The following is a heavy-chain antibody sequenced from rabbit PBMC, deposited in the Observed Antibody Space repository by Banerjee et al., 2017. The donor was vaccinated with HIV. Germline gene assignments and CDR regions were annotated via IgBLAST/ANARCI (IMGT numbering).Heavy chain of an antibody. CDR3: ARDYTGYNIYDGAFDL. J-gene: IGHJ4*01. D-gene: IGHD7-1*01. V-gene: IGHV1S40*01. CDR2: VHAVSDST. Sequence: QSLEESGGDLVKPGASLTLTCTASGFTISSNYYICWVRQAPGKGLEWIGCVHAVSDSTYYASWAKGRFTISKTSSTAVTLQMTSLTAADTATYFCARDYTGYNIYDGAFDLWGPGTLVTVS. CDR1: GFTISSNYY.